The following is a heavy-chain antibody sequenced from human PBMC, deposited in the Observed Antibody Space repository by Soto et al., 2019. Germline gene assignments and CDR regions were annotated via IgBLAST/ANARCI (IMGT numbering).Heavy chain of an antibody. CDR3: ARVGYSYGYSDY. J-gene: IGHJ4*02. CDR2: INAGNGSI. Sequence: ASVKVSCKASGYTFTSYAMHWVRQAPGQRLEWMGWINAGNGSIKYSQKFQGRVTITRDTSASTAYMELSSLRSEDTAVYYCARVGYSYGYSDYWGQGTLVTVSS. V-gene: IGHV1-3*01. D-gene: IGHD5-18*01. CDR1: GYTFTSYA.